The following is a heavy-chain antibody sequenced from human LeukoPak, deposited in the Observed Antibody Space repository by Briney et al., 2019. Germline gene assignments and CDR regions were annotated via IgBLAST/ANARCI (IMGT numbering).Heavy chain of an antibody. Sequence: GGSLRLSRAASGFTFSTFWMSWVRQAPGKGLEWVANIKQDGSEKYYVDSVKGRFTISRDNAKNSLYPQINSLRAEDTAVYYCARGGGNFDYWGQGTLVTVSS. D-gene: IGHD4-23*01. CDR2: IKQDGSEK. V-gene: IGHV3-7*05. CDR3: ARGGGNFDY. CDR1: GFTFSTFW. J-gene: IGHJ4*02.